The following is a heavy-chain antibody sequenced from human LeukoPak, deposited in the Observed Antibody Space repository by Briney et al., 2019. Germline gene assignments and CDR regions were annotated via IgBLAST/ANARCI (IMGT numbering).Heavy chain of an antibody. CDR1: GGSFTGYY. CDR3: ASAESIAVAGN. CDR2: INHSGST. D-gene: IGHD6-19*01. J-gene: IGHJ4*02. V-gene: IGHV4-34*01. Sequence: SETLSLTCAVYGGSFTGYYWSWIRQPPGKGLEWIGEINHSGSTNYNPSLKSRVTISVDTSKNQFSLKLSSVTAADTAVYYCASAESIAVAGNWGQGTLLTVSS.